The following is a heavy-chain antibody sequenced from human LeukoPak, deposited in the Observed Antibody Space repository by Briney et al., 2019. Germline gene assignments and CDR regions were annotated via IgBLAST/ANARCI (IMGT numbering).Heavy chain of an antibody. CDR2: ISPYNGDT. CDR1: GYTFTTYG. J-gene: IGHJ4*02. CDR3: AKSSYYDASGYYREYYFDY. D-gene: IGHD3-22*01. V-gene: IGHV1-18*01. Sequence: ASVKVSCKASGYTFTTYGITWVRQAPGQGLEWMGWISPYNGDTNYAQKLQGRVTMTTDTSTTTAYMELRSLGSDDTAVYYCAKSSYYDASGYYREYYFDYWGQGTPVTVSS.